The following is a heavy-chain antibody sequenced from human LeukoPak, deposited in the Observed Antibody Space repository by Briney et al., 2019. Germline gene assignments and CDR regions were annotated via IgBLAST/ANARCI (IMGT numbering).Heavy chain of an antibody. D-gene: IGHD5-12*01. V-gene: IGHV4-4*07. CDR1: GGSISSYY. CDR2: IYTSGST. J-gene: IGHJ6*02. Sequence: KSSETLSLTCTVSGGSISSYYWSRIRQPAGKGLEWIGRIYTSGSTNYNPSLKSRVTMSVDTSKNQFSLKLSSVTAADTAVYYCARDLSDYHLLYYYYYGMDVWGQGTTVTVSS. CDR3: ARDLSDYHLLYYYYYGMDV.